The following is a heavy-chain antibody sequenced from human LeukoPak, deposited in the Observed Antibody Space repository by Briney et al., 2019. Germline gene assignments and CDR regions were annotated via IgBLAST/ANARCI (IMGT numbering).Heavy chain of an antibody. Sequence: GGSLRLSCAASGFTFSSYWMSWVRQAPGKGLEWVANIKQDGSEKYYVDSVKGRFTISRENAENSLYLQMNSLRAEDTAVYYCARVPSAIPRGAFDIWGQGTMVTVSS. D-gene: IGHD3-10*01. J-gene: IGHJ3*02. CDR3: ARVPSAIPRGAFDI. V-gene: IGHV3-7*03. CDR1: GFTFSSYW. CDR2: IKQDGSEK.